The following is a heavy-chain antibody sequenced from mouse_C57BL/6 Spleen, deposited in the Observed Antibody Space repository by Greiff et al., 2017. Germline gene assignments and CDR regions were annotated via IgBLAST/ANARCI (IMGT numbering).Heavy chain of an antibody. D-gene: IGHD2-4*01. V-gene: IGHV1-69*01. J-gene: IGHJ3*01. CDR1: GYTFTSYW. CDR3: ARCYDYDEGFAY. CDR2: IDPSDSYT. Sequence: QVQLQQPGAELVMPGASVKLSCKASGYTFTSYWMHWVKQRPGQGLEWIREIDPSDSYTNYNQKFKGKSTLTVDKSSSTAYMQLSSLTSEDSAVYYCARCYDYDEGFAYWGQGTLVTVSA.